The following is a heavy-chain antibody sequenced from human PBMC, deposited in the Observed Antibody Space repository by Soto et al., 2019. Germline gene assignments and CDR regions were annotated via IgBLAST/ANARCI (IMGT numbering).Heavy chain of an antibody. CDR1: GGTFSSYA. J-gene: IGHJ6*02. V-gene: IGHV1-69*12. CDR3: ARDLLAHDYGDYGRSDV. Sequence: QVQLVQSGAEVKKPGSSVKVSCKASGGTFSSYAISWVRQAPGQGLEWMGGIIPIFGTANYAQKFQGRVTITEDESTRTAYKELSSLRSEDTAVYYCARDLLAHDYGDYGRSDVWGQGTTVTV. D-gene: IGHD4-17*01. CDR2: IIPIFGTA.